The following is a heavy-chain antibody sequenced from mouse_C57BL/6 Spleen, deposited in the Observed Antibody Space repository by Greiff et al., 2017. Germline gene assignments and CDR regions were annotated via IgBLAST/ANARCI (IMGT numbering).Heavy chain of an antibody. CDR3: ARVTTVVPDWYFDV. V-gene: IGHV1-82*01. J-gene: IGHJ1*03. CDR1: GYAFSSSW. CDR2: IYPGDGDT. Sequence: VKLQQSGPELVKPGASVKISCKASGYAFSSSWMNWVKQRPGKGLEWIGRIYPGDGDTDYNGKFKGKATLTADKSSSTAYMQLSSLTSEDSAVYFCARVTTVVPDWYFDVWGTGTTVTVSS. D-gene: IGHD1-1*01.